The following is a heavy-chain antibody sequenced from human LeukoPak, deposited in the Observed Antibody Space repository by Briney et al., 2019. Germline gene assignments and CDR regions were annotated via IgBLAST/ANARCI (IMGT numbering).Heavy chain of an antibody. D-gene: IGHD6-13*01. Sequence: ASVKVSCKASGYTFTGYYIYWVRQAPAQGLEWMVCINPYSGGTNYAQKFQGRVTTTSDTSISAAYMELYRLRSDDTAVYYCARWSSSWESFDYWGQGTLVTVSS. J-gene: IGHJ4*02. V-gene: IGHV1-2*02. CDR3: ARWSSSWESFDY. CDR2: INPYSGGT. CDR1: GYTFTGYY.